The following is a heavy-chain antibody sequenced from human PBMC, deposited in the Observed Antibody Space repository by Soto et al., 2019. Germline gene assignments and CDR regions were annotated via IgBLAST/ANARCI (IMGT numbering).Heavy chain of an antibody. CDR2: MNPNSGNT. V-gene: IGHV1-8*01. CDR1: GDTFTSYD. Sequence: ALVKVSCKASGDTFTSYDINWVRQATGQGLEWMGWMNPNSGNTGYAQKFQGRVTMTRNTSISTAYMELSSLRSEDTAVYYCATGGHDYGDYSTEYWGQGTLVTVSS. CDR3: ATGGHDYGDYSTEY. D-gene: IGHD4-17*01. J-gene: IGHJ4*02.